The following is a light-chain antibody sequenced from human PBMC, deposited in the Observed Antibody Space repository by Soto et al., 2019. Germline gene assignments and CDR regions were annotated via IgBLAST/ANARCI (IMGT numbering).Light chain of an antibody. J-gene: IGLJ1*01. CDR2: TSN. CDR3: AAWDDSLNGYV. Sequence: QSVLPQPPSASGTPGQTVTISCSGGSANIGSNNVAWYQQLPGTAPKLLIYTSNQRPSGVPDRFSGSKSGTSASLAISGLHSEDEADYYCAAWDDSLNGYVFGSGTKVTVL. CDR1: SANIGSNN. V-gene: IGLV1-44*01.